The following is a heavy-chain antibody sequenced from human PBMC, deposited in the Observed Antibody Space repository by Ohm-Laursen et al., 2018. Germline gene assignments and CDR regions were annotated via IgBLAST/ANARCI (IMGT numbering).Heavy chain of an antibody. Sequence: SLRLSCSASGFTVSDAWMSWVRQAPGKGLECVGRIKSKAAGEAREYAEPVKGRFTILRDDSKNTLSLQMNSLKTEDTGVYYCSTDHFSWGQGTLVTVSS. CDR1: GFTVSDAW. CDR2: IKSKAAGEAR. D-gene: IGHD2/OR15-2a*01. V-gene: IGHV3-15*01. J-gene: IGHJ5*02. CDR3: STDHFS.